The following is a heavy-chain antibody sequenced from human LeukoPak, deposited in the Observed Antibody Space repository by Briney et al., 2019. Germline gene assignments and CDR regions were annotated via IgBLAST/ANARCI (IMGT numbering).Heavy chain of an antibody. CDR1: GYTFIGYY. D-gene: IGHD1-26*01. CDR2: INPNSGGT. V-gene: IGHV1-2*02. CDR3: ARGPRVGATGGY. J-gene: IGHJ4*02. Sequence: ASVKVSCKASGYTFIGYYMHWVRQAPGQGLEWMGWINPNSGGTNYAQKFQGGVTMTRDTSISTAYMELSRLRSDDTAVYYCARGPRVGATGGYWGQGTLVTVSS.